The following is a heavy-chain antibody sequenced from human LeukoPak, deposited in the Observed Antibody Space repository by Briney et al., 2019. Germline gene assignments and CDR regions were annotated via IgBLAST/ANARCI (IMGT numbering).Heavy chain of an antibody. CDR2: ISGYNGNT. Sequence: VASLKVSCKASGYTFSSYGLSWVRQAPGQGLEWMGWISGYNGNTNYAQKVQDRVTLTTDTSTNTAYMELRSLGSDDTAVYYCAREPLSGFSRNDYWGQGTLVTVSS. D-gene: IGHD3-22*01. CDR3: AREPLSGFSRNDY. J-gene: IGHJ4*02. V-gene: IGHV1-18*01. CDR1: GYTFSSYG.